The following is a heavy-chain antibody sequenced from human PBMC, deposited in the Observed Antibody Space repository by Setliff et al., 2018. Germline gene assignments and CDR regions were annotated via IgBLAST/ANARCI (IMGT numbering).Heavy chain of an antibody. CDR1: GYPISRGFY. Sequence: PSETLSLTCTVSGYPISRGFYWGWIRQSPGKGLEWIGSVYHSGSSYQNPSLRSRIAVSVDTSKNQFSLRLNSVTAADTAVYFCARAAARAEYSYTGGYLPFDFWGVGTLVTVSS. CDR3: ARAAARAEYSYTGGYLPFDF. V-gene: IGHV4-38-2*02. CDR2: VYHSGSS. D-gene: IGHD2-8*02. J-gene: IGHJ4*02.